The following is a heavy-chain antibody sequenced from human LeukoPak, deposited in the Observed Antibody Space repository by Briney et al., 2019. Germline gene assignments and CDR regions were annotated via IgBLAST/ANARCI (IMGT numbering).Heavy chain of an antibody. CDR3: ARVVDTTLAA. D-gene: IGHD5-18*01. V-gene: IGHV4-39*07. CDR1: GGSISSSSYY. J-gene: IGHJ5*02. Sequence: PSETLSLTCTVSGGSISSSSYYWGWIRQPPGKGLEWIGEINHSGSTNYNPSLKSRVTISVDKSKNQFSLKLRSVTAADTAVYYCARVVDTTLAAWGQGTLVTVSS. CDR2: INHSGST.